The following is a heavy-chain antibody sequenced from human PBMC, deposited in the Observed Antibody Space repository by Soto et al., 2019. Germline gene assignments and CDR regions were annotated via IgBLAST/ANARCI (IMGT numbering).Heavy chain of an antibody. D-gene: IGHD4-4*01. CDR2: IDPSDSYT. Sequence: EVQLVQSGAEVKKPGESLRISCKGSGYSFTSYWISWVRQMPGKGLEWMGRIDPSDSYTNYSPSFQGHVTISADKSISTAYLQWSSLKVSDTAMYYCARRSSNYDTDYYYGMDVWGQGTTVTVSS. V-gene: IGHV5-10-1*03. J-gene: IGHJ6*02. CDR1: GYSFTSYW. CDR3: ARRSSNYDTDYYYGMDV.